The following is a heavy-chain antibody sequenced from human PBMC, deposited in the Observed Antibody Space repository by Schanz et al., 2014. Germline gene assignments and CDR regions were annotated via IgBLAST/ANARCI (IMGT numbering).Heavy chain of an antibody. Sequence: VQLLDSGGGLVQPGGSLRLSCAASGFTFRDYYMSWIRQAPGKGLEWVSYISGTTTYTNYADSVKGRFTMSRDNSKNTLYLQMNSLRAEDTAVYYCARANYRRKINFDYWGRGTLVTVSS. CDR3: ARANYRRKINFDY. J-gene: IGHJ4*02. CDR2: ISGTTTYT. V-gene: IGHV3-11*06. D-gene: IGHD3-10*01. CDR1: GFTFRDYY.